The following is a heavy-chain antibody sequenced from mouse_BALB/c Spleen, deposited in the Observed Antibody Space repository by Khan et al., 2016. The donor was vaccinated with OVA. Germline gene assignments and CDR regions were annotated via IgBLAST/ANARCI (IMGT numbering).Heavy chain of an antibody. CDR3: ATPTYFAYTVDH. CDR2: INTYTGKP. D-gene: IGHD2-10*01. V-gene: IGHV9-3-1*01. CDR1: GYSFTNYG. Sequence: QIQLVQSGPELKKPGETVKISCKASGYSFTNYGMNWVKQSPGKALKWMGWINTYTGKPTYADDFKGRFAFSLETSASPAYLQINNIKNDDTATDFCATPTYFAYTVDHWGQGTSVTVSS. J-gene: IGHJ4*01.